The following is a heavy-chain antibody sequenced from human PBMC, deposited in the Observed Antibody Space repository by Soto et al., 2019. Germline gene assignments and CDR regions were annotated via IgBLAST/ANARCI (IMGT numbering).Heavy chain of an antibody. CDR1: GFTFSGSA. J-gene: IGHJ6*03. CDR3: TRPYCSSTSCYGNFYYYYMDV. Sequence: GGSLRLSCAASGFTFSGSAMHWVRQASGKGLEWVGRIRSKANSYATAYAASVKGRFTISRDDSKNTAYLQMNSLKTEDTAVYYCTRPYCSSTSCYGNFYYYYMDVWGKGTTVTVSS. D-gene: IGHD2-2*01. V-gene: IGHV3-73*01. CDR2: IRSKANSYAT.